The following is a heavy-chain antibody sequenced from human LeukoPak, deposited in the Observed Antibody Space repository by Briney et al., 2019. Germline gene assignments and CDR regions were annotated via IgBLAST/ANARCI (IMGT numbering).Heavy chain of an antibody. CDR1: GFTFSSYS. V-gene: IGHV3-48*01. CDR2: ISSSSSTI. Sequence: GGSLRLSCAASGFTFSSYSMNWVRQAPGKGLEWVSYISSSSSTIYYADSVKGRFTISRDNSKNTLYLQMNSLRAEDTAVYYCAKESRGFPAHYYYMDVWGKGTTVTVSS. CDR3: AKESRGFPAHYYYMDV. J-gene: IGHJ6*03.